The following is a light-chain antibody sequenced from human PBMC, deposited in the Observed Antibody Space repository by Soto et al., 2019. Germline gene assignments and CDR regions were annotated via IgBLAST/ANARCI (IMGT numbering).Light chain of an antibody. J-gene: IGLJ1*01. Sequence: QSVLTQPAPVSGSPGQSITISCTGTSSDVGGYNYVSWYQQHPGKAPKPIISDVSNRPSGVSNRFSGSKSGNTASLTISGLQAEDEADYYCNSYTSSSTHVFGTGTKVTVL. V-gene: IGLV2-14*03. CDR3: NSYTSSSTHV. CDR2: DVS. CDR1: SSDVGGYNY.